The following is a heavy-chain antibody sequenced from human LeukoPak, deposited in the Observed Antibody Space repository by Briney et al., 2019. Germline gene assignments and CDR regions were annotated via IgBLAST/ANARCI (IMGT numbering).Heavy chain of an antibody. J-gene: IGHJ4*02. CDR3: TRDANAWSRDY. V-gene: IGHV3-21*01. Sequence: GGSLRLSCAASGFTFTRTGMTWIRQAPGKGLEWVSNINFRGDPYYPDSLKGRFTVSRDNAKNSVFLQMTSLRAEDTAVYYCTRDANAWSRDYWGQGTLVTVSS. CDR2: INFRGDP. D-gene: IGHD4/OR15-4a*01. CDR1: GFTFTRTG.